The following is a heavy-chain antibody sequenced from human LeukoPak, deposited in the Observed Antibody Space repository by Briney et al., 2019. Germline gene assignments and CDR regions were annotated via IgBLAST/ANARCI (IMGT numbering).Heavy chain of an antibody. CDR3: ARDFLRLGSSSFDH. CDR2: ISAYNGNT. J-gene: IGHJ5*02. CDR1: GYTFTSYG. Sequence: ASVTVSCKASGYTFTSYGISWVRQAPGEGLEWMGWISAYNGNTNYAQKLQGRVTMTTDTSTSTAYMELRSLRSDDTAVYYCARDFLRLGSSSFDHWAQGSLVSVSS. V-gene: IGHV1-18*01. D-gene: IGHD3-16*01.